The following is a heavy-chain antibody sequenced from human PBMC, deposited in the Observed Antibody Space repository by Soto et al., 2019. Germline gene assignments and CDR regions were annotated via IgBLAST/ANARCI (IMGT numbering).Heavy chain of an antibody. Sequence: GGSLILSCAASGFTFSSYGMHWVRQAPGKGLEWVAVISYDGSNKYYADSVKGRFTISRDNSKNTLYLQMNSLRAEDTAVYYCAKIMVAGPHYWGQGTLVTSPQ. CDR2: ISYDGSNK. CDR1: GFTFSSYG. D-gene: IGHD6-19*01. J-gene: IGHJ4*02. V-gene: IGHV3-30*18. CDR3: AKIMVAGPHY.